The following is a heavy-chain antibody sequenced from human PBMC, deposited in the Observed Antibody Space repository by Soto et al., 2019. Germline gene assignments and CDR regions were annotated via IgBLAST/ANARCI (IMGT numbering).Heavy chain of an antibody. D-gene: IGHD2-15*01. J-gene: IGHJ4*02. V-gene: IGHV5-51*01. CDR2: IDPGDSDT. CDR1: GYSFTIYW. Sequence: GESLKISCKGSGYSFTIYWIGWVRQMPGKGLEWMGIIDPGDSDTRYSPSFQGQVTISADKSISTAYLQWSSLKASDTAMYYCARIHREPNXPTIVVVVAPTPYYFDYWGQGTLVTVSS. CDR3: ARIHREPNXPTIVVVVAPTPYYFDY.